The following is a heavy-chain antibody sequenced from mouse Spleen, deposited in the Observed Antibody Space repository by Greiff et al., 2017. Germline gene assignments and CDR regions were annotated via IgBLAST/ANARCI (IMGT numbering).Heavy chain of an antibody. CDR3: VWDGGFAY. D-gene: IGHD4-1*01. Sequence: QQSCKASGYTFTSYWMHWVKQRPGRGLEWIGRIDPNSGGTKYNEKFKSKATLTVDKPSSTAYMQLSSLTSEDSAVYYCVWDGGFAYWGQGTLVTVSA. V-gene: IGHV1-72*01. CDR1: GYTFTSYW. CDR2: IDPNSGGT. J-gene: IGHJ3*01.